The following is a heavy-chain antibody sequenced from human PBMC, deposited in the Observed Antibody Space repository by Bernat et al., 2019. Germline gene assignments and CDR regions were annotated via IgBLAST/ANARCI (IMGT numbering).Heavy chain of an antibody. V-gene: IGHV3-30*18. Sequence: LVESGGGVVQPGRSLRLSCAASGFTFSSYGMHWVRQTPGKGLEWLAVISFDGRNQYYPDSVKGRFTISRDNFKNTLDLQMNSLRPEDTAVYYCAKGVSAGSTHFKWSGMDVWGQGTTVTVSS. CDR3: AKGVSAGSTHFKWSGMDV. CDR1: GFTFSSYG. CDR2: ISFDGRNQ. D-gene: IGHD3-3*02. J-gene: IGHJ6*02.